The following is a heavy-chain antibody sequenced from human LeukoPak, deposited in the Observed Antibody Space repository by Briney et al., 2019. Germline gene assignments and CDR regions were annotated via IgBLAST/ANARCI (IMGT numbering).Heavy chain of an antibody. CDR3: ARERYYGSGSYYKTPPRYYYYGMDV. V-gene: IGHV4-34*01. Sequence: SETLSLTCAVYGGSFSGYYWSWLRQPPGKGLEWLGEINHSGSTNYNPSLKSRVTISVDTSKNQFSLKLSSVTAADTAVYYCARERYYGSGSYYKTPPRYYYYGMDVWGQGTTVTVSS. CDR2: INHSGST. D-gene: IGHD3-10*01. J-gene: IGHJ6*02. CDR1: GGSFSGYY.